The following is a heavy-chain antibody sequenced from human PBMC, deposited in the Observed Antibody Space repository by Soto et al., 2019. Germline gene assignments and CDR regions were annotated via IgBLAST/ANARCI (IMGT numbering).Heavy chain of an antibody. D-gene: IGHD3-10*01. CDR3: ARETHMVRGVRNWFDP. V-gene: IGHV3-21*01. J-gene: IGHJ5*02. CDR2: ISSSSSYI. Sequence: GGSLRLSCAASGFTFSSYSMNWVRQAPGKGLEWVSSISSSSSYIYYADSVKGRFTISRDNAKNSLYLQMNSLRAEDTAVYYCARETHMVRGVRNWFDPWGQGTLVTVSS. CDR1: GFTFSSYS.